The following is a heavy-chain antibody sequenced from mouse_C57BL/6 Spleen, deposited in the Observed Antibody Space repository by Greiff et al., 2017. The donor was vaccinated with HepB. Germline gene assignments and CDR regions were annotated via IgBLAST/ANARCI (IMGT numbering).Heavy chain of an antibody. CDR1: GYTFTSYW. CDR3: ARRERWVTTGSWFAY. J-gene: IGHJ3*01. D-gene: IGHD2-2*01. Sequence: VQLQQSGAELVRPGTSVKLSCKASGYTFTSYWMHWVKQRPGQGLEWIGVIDPSDSYTNYNQKFKGKATLTVDTSSSTAYMQLSSLTSEDSAVYYCARRERWVTTGSWFAYGGQGTLVTVSA. V-gene: IGHV1-59*01. CDR2: IDPSDSYT.